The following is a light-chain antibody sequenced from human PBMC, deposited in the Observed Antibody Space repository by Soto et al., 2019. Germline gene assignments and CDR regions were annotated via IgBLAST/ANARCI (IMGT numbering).Light chain of an antibody. CDR2: LSS. V-gene: IGKV2-28*01. J-gene: IGKJ4*01. Sequence: EIVMTQSPLSLPVTPGESASISCRSTQSLLHTNGHNYLDWYLQKAGQFPQVLIFLSSNRAYGVHDRFSGRGSGTHFTLNISGVVAEDVGLYFCMQALQTPITFGGGTKVEIK. CDR3: MQALQTPIT. CDR1: QSLLHTNGHNY.